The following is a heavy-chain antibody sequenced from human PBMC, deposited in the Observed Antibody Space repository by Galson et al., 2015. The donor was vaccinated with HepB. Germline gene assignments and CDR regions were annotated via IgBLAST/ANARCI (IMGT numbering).Heavy chain of an antibody. J-gene: IGHJ5*01. V-gene: IGHV3-64*01. Sequence: SLRLSCATSGFIFSGHGMHWVRQAPGKGLEYVASISSNGGSTYYGNSVKGRFTVSRDNSRNTLYLQLGSLKENDTAVYYCARAGVYCGGDCSVEPRLDSWGQGTLVTVSS. CDR3: ARAGVYCGGDCSVEPRLDS. CDR2: ISSNGGST. D-gene: IGHD2-21*02. CDR1: GFIFSGHG.